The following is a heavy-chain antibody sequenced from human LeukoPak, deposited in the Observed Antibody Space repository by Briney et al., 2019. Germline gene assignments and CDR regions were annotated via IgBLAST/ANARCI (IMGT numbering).Heavy chain of an antibody. J-gene: IGHJ4*02. D-gene: IGHD6-13*01. CDR3: AKRSAAGTVGYFDY. CDR1: GFTFSNYG. Sequence: GGSLRLSCAASGFTFSNYGMHWVRQAPGKGLEWVAFIRYDGNNKYYADSVKGRFTISRDNSKNTLYLQMNSLRAEDTAVYYCAKRSAAGTVGYFDYWSQGSLVTVSS. CDR2: IRYDGNNK. V-gene: IGHV3-30*02.